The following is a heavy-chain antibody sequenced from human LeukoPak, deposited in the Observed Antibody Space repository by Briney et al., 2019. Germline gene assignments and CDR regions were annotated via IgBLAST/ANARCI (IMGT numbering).Heavy chain of an antibody. CDR1: GGSISSGGYY. CDR2: IYYSGST. Sequence: SETLSLTCTVSGGSISSGGYYWSWIRQHPGKGLEWIGHIYYSGSTYYNPSLKSRVTISVDTSKNQFSPKLSSVTAADTAVYYCARRSHYSDSSGYGYWGQGTLVTVSS. V-gene: IGHV4-31*03. D-gene: IGHD3-22*01. CDR3: ARRSHYSDSSGYGY. J-gene: IGHJ4*02.